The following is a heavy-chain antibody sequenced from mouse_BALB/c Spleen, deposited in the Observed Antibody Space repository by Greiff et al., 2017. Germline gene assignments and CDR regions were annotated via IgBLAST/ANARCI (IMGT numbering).Heavy chain of an antibody. CDR2: INSNGGST. CDR1: GFTFSSYG. Sequence: EVQLQESGGGLVQPGGSLKLSCAASGFTFSSYGMSWVRQTPDKRLELVATINSNGGSTYYPDSVKGRFTISRDNAKNTLYLQMSSLKSEDTAMYYCARDRRLQRYFDVWGAGTTVTVSA. CDR3: ARDRRLQRYFDV. V-gene: IGHV5-6-3*01. D-gene: IGHD1-2*01. J-gene: IGHJ1*01.